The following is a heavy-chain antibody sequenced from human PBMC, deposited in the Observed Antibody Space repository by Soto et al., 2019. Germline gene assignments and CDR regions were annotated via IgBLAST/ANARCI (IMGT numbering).Heavy chain of an antibody. V-gene: IGHV1-69*04. CDR2: IIPILGIA. J-gene: IGHJ6*02. D-gene: IGHD6-13*01. CDR1: GGTFSSYT. CDR3: ARDWAWNIAAAGPRNYYYGMDV. Sequence: SVKVSCKASGGTFSSYTISWVRQAPGQGLEWMGRIIPILGIANYAQRFQGRVTITADKSTSTAYMELSSLRSEDTAVYYCARDWAWNIAAAGPRNYYYGMDVWG.